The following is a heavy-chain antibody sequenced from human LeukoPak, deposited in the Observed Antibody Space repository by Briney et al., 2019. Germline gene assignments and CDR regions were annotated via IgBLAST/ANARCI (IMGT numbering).Heavy chain of an antibody. CDR2: ISSSSSYI. D-gene: IGHD1-26*01. CDR3: ARGKLQWDWGGWFDP. CDR1: GFTFSSYS. Sequence: GGSLRLSCAASGFTFSSYSMNWVRQAPGKGLEWVSSISSSSSYIYYADSVKGRFTISRDNAKNSLYLQMNSLRAEDTAVYYCARGKLQWDWGGWFDPWGQGTLVTVSS. J-gene: IGHJ5*02. V-gene: IGHV3-21*01.